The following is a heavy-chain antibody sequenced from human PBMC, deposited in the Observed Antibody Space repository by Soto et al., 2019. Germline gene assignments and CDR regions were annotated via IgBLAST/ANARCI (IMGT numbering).Heavy chain of an antibody. CDR1: GFTVSSNY. J-gene: IGHJ4*02. D-gene: IGHD6-13*01. Sequence: PGGSLRLSCAASGFTVSSNYMSWVRQAPWKGLEWVSVIYSGGSTYYADSVKGRFTISRDNSKNTLYLQMNSLRAEDTAVYYCASLIAGGYFDYWGQGTLVTVSS. V-gene: IGHV3-66*01. CDR3: ASLIAGGYFDY. CDR2: IYSGGST.